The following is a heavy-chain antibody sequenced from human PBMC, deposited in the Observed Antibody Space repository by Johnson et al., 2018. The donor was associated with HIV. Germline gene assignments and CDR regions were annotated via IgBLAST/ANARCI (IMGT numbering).Heavy chain of an antibody. Sequence: VQLVESGGGVVQPGRSLRLSCAASGFTFSSYAMSWVRQAPGKGLEWVSSISGSGGGTYQVDSVKGRFPTSRDNSKNSLYLQMNSLRAEDTAVYFCARDCRYYGSGSCLREGGTFDIWGQGTMVTVFS. CDR3: ARDCRYYGSGSCLREGGTFDI. D-gene: IGHD3-10*01. CDR2: ISGSGGGT. J-gene: IGHJ3*02. V-gene: IGHV3-23*04. CDR1: GFTFSSYA.